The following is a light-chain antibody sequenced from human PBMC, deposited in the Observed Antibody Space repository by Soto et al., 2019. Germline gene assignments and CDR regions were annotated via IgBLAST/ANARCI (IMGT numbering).Light chain of an antibody. CDR3: QQRNSWPPTFT. V-gene: IGKV3-11*01. J-gene: IGKJ5*01. Sequence: EFVLTQSPGTLSLSPGERATLSCRASQSVGSFLAWYQQKPGQAPRLLIYDTSIRATGIPARFSGSGSGTDSTLTISSLEPEDFAVYYCQQRNSWPPTFTFGQGTRLEIK. CDR1: QSVGSF. CDR2: DTS.